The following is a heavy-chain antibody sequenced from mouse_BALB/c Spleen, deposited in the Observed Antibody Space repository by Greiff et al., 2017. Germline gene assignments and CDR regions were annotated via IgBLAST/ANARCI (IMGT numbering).Heavy chain of an antibody. Sequence: EVQVVESGGGLVQPGGSRKLSCAASGFTFSSFGMHWVRQAPEKGLEWVAYISSGSSTIYYADTVKGRFTISRDNPKNTLFLQMTSLRSEDTAMYYCARSLYYYGSSLYAMDYWGQGTSVTVSS. CDR1: GFTFSSFG. V-gene: IGHV5-17*02. D-gene: IGHD1-1*01. CDR2: ISSGSSTI. J-gene: IGHJ4*01. CDR3: ARSLYYYGSSLYAMDY.